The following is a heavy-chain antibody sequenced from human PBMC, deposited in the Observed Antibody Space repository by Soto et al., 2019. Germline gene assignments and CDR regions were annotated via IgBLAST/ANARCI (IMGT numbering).Heavy chain of an antibody. CDR1: GYTLTELS. CDR2: FDPEDGET. V-gene: IGHV1-24*01. D-gene: IGHD6-19*01. CDR3: ATGVNRPRAGYSSGWYLVY. J-gene: IGHJ4*02. Sequence: GASVTVSCTVSGYTLTELSMHWVRQAPGKGLEWMGGFDPEDGETIYAQKFQGRVTMTEDTSTDTAYMELSSLRSEDTAVYYCATGVNRPRAGYSSGWYLVYWGQGTLVTVSS.